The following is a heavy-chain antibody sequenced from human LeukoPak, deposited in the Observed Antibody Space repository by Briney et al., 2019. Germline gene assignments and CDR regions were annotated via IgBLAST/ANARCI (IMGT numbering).Heavy chain of an antibody. Sequence: SGTLSLTCAVSGGSISSSNWWSWVRQPPGKGLEWIGEIYHSGSTNYNPSLKSRVTISVDKSKNQFSLKLSSVTAADTAVYYCARLVSSWYEKWFDPWGQGTLVTVSS. CDR1: GGSISSSNW. CDR2: IYHSGST. V-gene: IGHV4-4*02. D-gene: IGHD6-13*01. J-gene: IGHJ5*02. CDR3: ARLVSSWYEKWFDP.